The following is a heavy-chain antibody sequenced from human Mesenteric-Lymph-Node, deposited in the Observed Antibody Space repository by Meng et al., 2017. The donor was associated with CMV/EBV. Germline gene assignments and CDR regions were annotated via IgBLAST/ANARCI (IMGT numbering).Heavy chain of an antibody. CDR2: IYWDDDK. CDR1: GFSLSTSGVG. D-gene: IGHD5-12*01. CDR3: AHRRQGAYVNY. J-gene: IGHJ4*02. Sequence: TCTFSGFSLSTSGVGVGWIRQPPGKALEWLAPIYWDDDKRYSPSLKSRLAITKDTSKNQVVLTLTNMDPVDTATYYCAHRRQGAYVNYWGQGTLVTVSS. V-gene: IGHV2-5*02.